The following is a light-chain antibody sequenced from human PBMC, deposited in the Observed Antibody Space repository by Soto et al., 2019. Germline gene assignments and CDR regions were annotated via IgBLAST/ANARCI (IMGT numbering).Light chain of an antibody. CDR3: SSYTNSVI. CDR1: SSDVGGYNY. V-gene: IGLV2-14*03. Sequence: QSALTQPASVSGSPGQSITISCTGTSSDVGGYNYVSWYQQHPGKAPKLMIYDVSNRPSRVSNRFSGSKSGNTAFLTISGLQAEDEADYYCSSYTNSVIFGGGTKVTVL. J-gene: IGLJ2*01. CDR2: DVS.